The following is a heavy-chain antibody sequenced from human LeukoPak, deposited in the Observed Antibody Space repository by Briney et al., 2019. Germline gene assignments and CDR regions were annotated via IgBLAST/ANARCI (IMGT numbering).Heavy chain of an antibody. V-gene: IGHV1-69*13. CDR2: IIPIFGTA. Sequence: SVKVSCKASGGTFSSYAISWVRQAPGQGLEWMGGIIPIFGTANYAQKFQGRVTITADESTSTAYMELSSLRSEDTAVYYCARDQRPYYYDSSGYYTLDYWGQGTLVTVFS. CDR3: ARDQRPYYYDSSGYYTLDY. J-gene: IGHJ4*02. CDR1: GGTFSSYA. D-gene: IGHD3-22*01.